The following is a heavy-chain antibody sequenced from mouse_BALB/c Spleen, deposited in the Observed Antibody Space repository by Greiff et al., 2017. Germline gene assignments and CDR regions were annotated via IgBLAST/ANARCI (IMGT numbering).Heavy chain of an antibody. V-gene: IGHV1S137*01. CDR2: ISTYYGDA. D-gene: IGHD2-14*01. CDR3: AREEYDGLYYFDY. CDR1: GYTFTDYA. Sequence: VQLQQSGAELVRPGVSVKISCKGSGYTFTDYAMHWVKQSHAKSLEWIGVISTYYGDASYNQKFKGKATMTVDKSSSTAYMELARLTSEDSAIYYCAREEYDGLYYFDYWGQGTTLTVSS. J-gene: IGHJ2*01.